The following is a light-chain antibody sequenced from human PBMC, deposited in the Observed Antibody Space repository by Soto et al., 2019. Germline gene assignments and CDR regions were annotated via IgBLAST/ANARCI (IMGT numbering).Light chain of an antibody. V-gene: IGLV1-40*01. CDR3: QSYDTNLRWV. Sequence: QSVLTQPPSVSGAPGQRVTISCTGSSSNIGACYDVHWYQQFPGTAPKLLIYANNNRPSGVPDRFSASKSGTSASLAITGLQADDEADYYCQSYDTNLRWVFGTGTKVTVL. J-gene: IGLJ1*01. CDR2: ANN. CDR1: SSNIGACYD.